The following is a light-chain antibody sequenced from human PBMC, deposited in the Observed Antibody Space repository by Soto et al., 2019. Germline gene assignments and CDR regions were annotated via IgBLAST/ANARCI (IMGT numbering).Light chain of an antibody. Sequence: EIVLTQSPATLSLSAGERATLSCRACQSINRHWAWYQQKPGQSPRLLIYHASNRATGIPVRFSGSGSGTDFTLTISSLEPEDFAVYYCQQRSNWPPWTFGQGTKVEIK. CDR1: QSINRH. V-gene: IGKV3-11*01. CDR3: QQRSNWPPWT. CDR2: HAS. J-gene: IGKJ1*01.